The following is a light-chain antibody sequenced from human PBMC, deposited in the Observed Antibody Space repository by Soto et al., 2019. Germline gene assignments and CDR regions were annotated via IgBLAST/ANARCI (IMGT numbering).Light chain of an antibody. CDR3: QQYNNWPQT. J-gene: IGKJ2*01. V-gene: IGKV3-15*01. CDR2: GAS. Sequence: EIVMTQSPATLSVSPGERATLSCRASQSVSSNLAWYQQKPGQAPRLLIYGASTRATGIPARFSGSGSGTEFTLTISSLLSEDSAVYYCQQYNNWPQTFGQGTTLEIK. CDR1: QSVSSN.